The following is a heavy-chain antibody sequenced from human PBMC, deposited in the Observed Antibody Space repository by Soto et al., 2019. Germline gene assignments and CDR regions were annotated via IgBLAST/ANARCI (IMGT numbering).Heavy chain of an antibody. D-gene: IGHD3-22*01. V-gene: IGHV1-2*02. CDR2: INANSGNT. CDR3: ARDQSYDSSGYYPGGY. CDR1: GDTFTGYY. J-gene: IGHJ4*02. Sequence: GASVKVSCTASGDTFTGYYMHWVRQAPGQGLEWMGWINANSGNTNYAQKFQGRVTMTTDTSTSTAYMELRSLRSDDTAVYYCARDQSYDSSGYYPGGYWGQGTLVTVSS.